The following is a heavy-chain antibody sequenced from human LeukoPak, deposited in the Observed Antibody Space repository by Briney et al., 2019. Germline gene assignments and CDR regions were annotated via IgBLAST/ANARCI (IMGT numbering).Heavy chain of an antibody. D-gene: IGHD2-2*01. J-gene: IGHJ4*02. CDR1: GYTFTSYG. Sequence: ASVKVSCKASGYTFTSYGISWVRQAPGQGLEWMGWISAYNGNTNYAQKLQGRVTMTTDTSTSTADMELRSLRSEDTAVYYCARAEYCSSTSCYSGGRLYSSSAGDYWGQGTLVTVSS. CDR3: ARAEYCSSTSCYSGGRLYSSSAGDY. CDR2: ISAYNGNT. V-gene: IGHV1-18*01.